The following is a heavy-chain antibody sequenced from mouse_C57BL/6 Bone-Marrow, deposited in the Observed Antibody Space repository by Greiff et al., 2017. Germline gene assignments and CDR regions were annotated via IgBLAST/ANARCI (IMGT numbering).Heavy chain of an antibody. D-gene: IGHD1-1*01. CDR1: GYTFTSYW. CDR3: TRYYDCGYGDYYAMDY. CDR2: IYPGNSDT. J-gene: IGHJ4*01. Sequence: VQLQQSGTVLARPGASVKMSCKTSGYTFTSYWMHWVKQRPGQGLEWIGAIYPGNSDTSYNQKFKGKAKLTAVTSASTAYMDLSSLTNEDSAVYYYTRYYDCGYGDYYAMDYWGQGTSVTVSS. V-gene: IGHV1-5*01.